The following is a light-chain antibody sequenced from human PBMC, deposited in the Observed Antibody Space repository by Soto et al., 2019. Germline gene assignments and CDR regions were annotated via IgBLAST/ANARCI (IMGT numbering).Light chain of an antibody. Sequence: QSVLTQPPSASGTPGQRVTMSCSGSSSNIGSNYVYWYQQLPGTAPKLLIYSNNQRPSGVPDRFSGSKSDTSASLAITGLRSEDEANYYCAAWDDSLSGFYVFGTGTKVTVL. V-gene: IGLV1-47*02. CDR3: AAWDDSLSGFYV. J-gene: IGLJ1*01. CDR1: SSNIGSNY. CDR2: SNN.